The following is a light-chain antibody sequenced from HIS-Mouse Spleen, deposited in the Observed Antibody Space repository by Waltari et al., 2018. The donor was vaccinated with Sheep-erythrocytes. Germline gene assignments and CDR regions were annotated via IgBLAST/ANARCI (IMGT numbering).Light chain of an antibody. Sequence: QSALTQPASVSGSPGQSITIPCTGTSSDVGSYNLVPWYQQHPGKAPKLMIYEGSKRPSGVSIRFSGSKSGKTASLTISGLQAEDEADYYCCSYAGSSTPWVFGGGTKLTVL. CDR1: SSDVGSYNL. V-gene: IGLV2-23*01. CDR3: CSYAGSSTPWV. CDR2: EGS. J-gene: IGLJ3*02.